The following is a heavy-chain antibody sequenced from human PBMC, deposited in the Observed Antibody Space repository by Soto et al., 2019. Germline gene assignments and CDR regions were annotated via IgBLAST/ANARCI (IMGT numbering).Heavy chain of an antibody. D-gene: IGHD2-21*01. V-gene: IGHV3-7*01. CDR1: GFTFSSYW. Sequence: GSLRLSCAASGFTFSSYWMSWVRQAPGKGLEWVANIKEDGSERNYVDSVKGRFTISRDNAENSLYLQMNSLRAEDTAVYYCASARHIGPWGQGTLVTVSS. CDR2: IKEDGSER. CDR3: ASARHIGP. J-gene: IGHJ5*02.